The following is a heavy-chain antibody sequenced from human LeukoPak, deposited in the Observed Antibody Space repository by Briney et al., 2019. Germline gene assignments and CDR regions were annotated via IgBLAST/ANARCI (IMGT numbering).Heavy chain of an antibody. D-gene: IGHD2-2*01. CDR2: INPNSGDT. Sequence: ASVKVSCKASGYTFIDYYMHWVRQAPGQGLEWMGWINPNSGDTHYAQKIQGRVTMTRDTSISTAYMELSRLRSDDAALYYCAREADCTSTSCHLDYWGQGTLVTVSS. CDR3: AREADCTSTSCHLDY. CDR1: GYTFIDYY. V-gene: IGHV1-2*02. J-gene: IGHJ4*02.